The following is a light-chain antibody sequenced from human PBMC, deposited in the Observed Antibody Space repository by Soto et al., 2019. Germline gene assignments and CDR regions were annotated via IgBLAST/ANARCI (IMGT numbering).Light chain of an antibody. Sequence: IQLTQSPSSLSASVGDRVTITCRASQGLSSYLAWYQQKPGKAPKLLISATSTLQSGVPSRFSGSGSWTDCTLTISSLQPEDFATYYCQQLNSYPITFGQGTRLEIK. CDR2: ATS. CDR1: QGLSSY. J-gene: IGKJ5*01. V-gene: IGKV1-9*01. CDR3: QQLNSYPIT.